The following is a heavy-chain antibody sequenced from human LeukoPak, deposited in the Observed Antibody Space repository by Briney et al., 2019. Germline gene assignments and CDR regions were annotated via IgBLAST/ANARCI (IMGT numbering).Heavy chain of an antibody. D-gene: IGHD3-16*01. CDR1: GGTFSSYA. CDR3: ARGRSYDYVWGSSLDAFDI. CDR2: IIPIFGTA. Sequence: ASVKVSCKAPGGTFSSYAISWVRQAPGQGLEWMGGIIPIFGTANYAQKFQGRVTITADESTSTAYMELSSLRSEDTAVYYCARGRSYDYVWGSSLDAFDIWGQGTMVTVSS. V-gene: IGHV1-69*13. J-gene: IGHJ3*02.